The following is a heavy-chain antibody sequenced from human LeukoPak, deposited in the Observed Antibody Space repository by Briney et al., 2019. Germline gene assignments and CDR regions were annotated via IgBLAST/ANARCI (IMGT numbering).Heavy chain of an antibody. V-gene: IGHV1-18*01. J-gene: IGHJ4*02. CDR1: GYTFTSYG. D-gene: IGHD3-22*01. Sequence: ASVKVSCKASGYTFTSYGISWVRQAPGQGLEWMGWISAYNGNTNYAQKLQGRVTMTEDTSTDTAYMELSSLRSEDTAVYYCATEPRGYYYDSSGGNWGQGTLVTVSS. CDR3: ATEPRGYYYDSSGGN. CDR2: ISAYNGNT.